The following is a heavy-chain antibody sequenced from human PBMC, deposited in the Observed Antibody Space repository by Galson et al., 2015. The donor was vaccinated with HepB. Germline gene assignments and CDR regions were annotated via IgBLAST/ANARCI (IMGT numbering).Heavy chain of an antibody. J-gene: IGHJ5*02. CDR3: ARDPLPWVVVPAVCWFDP. Sequence: LRLSCAASGFTFSSYAMHWVRQAPGKGLEWVAVISYDGSNKYYADSVKGRFTISRDNSKNTLYLQMNSLRAEDTAVYYCARDPLPWVVVPAVCWFDPWGQGTLVTVSS. V-gene: IGHV3-30-3*01. CDR2: ISYDGSNK. CDR1: GFTFSSYA. D-gene: IGHD2-2*01.